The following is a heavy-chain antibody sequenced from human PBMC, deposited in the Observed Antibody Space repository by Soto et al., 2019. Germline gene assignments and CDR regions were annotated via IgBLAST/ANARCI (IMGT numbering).Heavy chain of an antibody. CDR1: GGSISSGGDY. J-gene: IGHJ4*02. CDR2: IYYTGGA. D-gene: IGHD3-10*01. Sequence: QVQLQESGPGLVKASETLSLNCTVSGGSISSGGDYWSWIRKRPGKGLEWIVYIYYTGGAYYNPSLKSRLTLSVDTARSQFSLKLTSVTAADTAVYFCARGLTMLRGVMDSWGQGTLVTVSS. CDR3: ARGLTMLRGVMDS. V-gene: IGHV4-31*03.